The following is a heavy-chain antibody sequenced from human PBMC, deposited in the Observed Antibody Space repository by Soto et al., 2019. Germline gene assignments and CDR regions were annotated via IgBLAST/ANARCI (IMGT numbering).Heavy chain of an antibody. J-gene: IGHJ6*02. V-gene: IGHV4-39*01. CDR3: ASRPRTGTTVLNGLDA. Sequence: SETLSLTCTFSGGSISSSSYYWGWIRQPPGKGLEWIGSIYYSGSTYYNPSLKSRVTISVDTSKNQFSLKLSSVTAADTAVYYCASRPRTGTTVLNGLDAWGQGTPVTVSS. CDR2: IYYSGST. D-gene: IGHD1-7*01. CDR1: GGSISSSSYY.